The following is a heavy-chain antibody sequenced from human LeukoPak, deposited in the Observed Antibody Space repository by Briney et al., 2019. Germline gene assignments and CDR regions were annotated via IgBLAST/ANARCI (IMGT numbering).Heavy chain of an antibody. CDR1: GLTFHHYS. D-gene: IGHD5-12*01. Sequence: PGGSLRLSCAASGLTFHHYSMHWVRQPPGKGLEWVSLISWDGGITYYADSVRGRFTISRDNGKNSLSLEMNSLRTEDTALYYCAKDSNTGGYSFGSWGQGTLVTVTS. J-gene: IGHJ4*02. CDR3: AKDSNTGGYSFGS. V-gene: IGHV3-43*01. CDR2: ISWDGGIT.